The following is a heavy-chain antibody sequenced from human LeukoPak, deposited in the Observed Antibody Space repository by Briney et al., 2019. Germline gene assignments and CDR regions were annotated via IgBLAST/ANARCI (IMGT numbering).Heavy chain of an antibody. CDR2: IYTSGST. D-gene: IGHD3-16*01. V-gene: IGHV4-61*02. CDR1: GGSISSGSYY. Sequence: SETLSLTRTVSGGSISSGSYYWSWIRQPAGKGLEWIGRIYTSGSTNYNPSLKSRVTISVDTSKNQFSLKLSSVTAADAAVYYCARSYDYDDAFDIWGQGTMVTVSS. J-gene: IGHJ3*02. CDR3: ARSYDYDDAFDI.